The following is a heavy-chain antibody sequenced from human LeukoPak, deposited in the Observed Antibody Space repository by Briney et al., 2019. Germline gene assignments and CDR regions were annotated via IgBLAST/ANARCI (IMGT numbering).Heavy chain of an antibody. V-gene: IGHV1-18*01. CDR1: GYTFTSYG. CDR2: ISAYNGNT. Sequence: GASVTVSCKASGYTFTSYGISWVRQAPGQGLEWMGWISAYNGNTNYAQKLQGRVTMTTDTSTSTAYMELRSLRSDDTAVYYCARASGGTYYYDSSGPQGDYWGQGTLVTVSS. D-gene: IGHD3-22*01. J-gene: IGHJ4*02. CDR3: ARASGGTYYYDSSGPQGDY.